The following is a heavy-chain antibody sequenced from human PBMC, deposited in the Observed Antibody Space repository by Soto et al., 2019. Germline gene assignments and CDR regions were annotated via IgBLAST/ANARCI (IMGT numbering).Heavy chain of an antibody. CDR1: GFTFSSYA. CDR2: ISGSGGST. D-gene: IGHD6-6*01. CDR3: AAGAARPVVRKYFDY. J-gene: IGHJ4*02. Sequence: SLRLSCAASGFTFSSYAMSWVRQAPGKGLEWVSAISGSGGSTYYADSVKGRFTISRDNSKNTLYLQMNSLRAEDTAVYYCAAGAARPVVRKYFDYWGQGTLVTVSS. V-gene: IGHV3-23*01.